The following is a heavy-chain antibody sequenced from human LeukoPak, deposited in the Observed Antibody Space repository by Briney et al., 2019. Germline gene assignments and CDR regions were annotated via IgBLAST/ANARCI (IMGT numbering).Heavy chain of an antibody. CDR1: GFXFSTYW. CDR2: IKHDGSEI. J-gene: IGHJ5*02. Sequence: GGSLRLSCAASGFXFSTYWINWVRQAPGKGLEWVANIKHDGSEINYMDSVKGRFTISRDNAKNSLYLQMNSLRTEDTAVYYCARGYCSSTSCYKNWFDPWGQGTLVTVSS. D-gene: IGHD2-2*02. V-gene: IGHV3-7*05. CDR3: ARGYCSSTSCYKNWFDP.